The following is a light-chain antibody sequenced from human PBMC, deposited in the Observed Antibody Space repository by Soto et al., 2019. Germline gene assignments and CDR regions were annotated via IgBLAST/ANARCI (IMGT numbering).Light chain of an antibody. CDR3: GSYTSSSTHYV. CDR2: DVS. CDR1: SSDVGGYNY. Sequence: QSALTQPASVSGSPGQSITISCTGTSSDVGGYNYVSWYQQHPGKVPKLMIYDVSNRPSGVSNRVSGSKSGNTASLTISGLQAEDEADYYCGSYTSSSTHYVFGIGTQLTVL. V-gene: IGLV2-14*01. J-gene: IGLJ1*01.